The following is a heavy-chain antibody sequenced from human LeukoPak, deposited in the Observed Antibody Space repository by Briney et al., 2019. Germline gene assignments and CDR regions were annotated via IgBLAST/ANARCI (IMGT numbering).Heavy chain of an antibody. Sequence: SETLSLTCTVSGGSISSYYWSWIRQPAGKGLEWIGRIYTSGSTNYNPSLKSRVTMSVDTSKNQFSLKLSSVTAADTAVYYCASVSRSWSEYYHGMDVWGQGTTVSVFS. D-gene: IGHD6-13*01. CDR3: ASVSRSWSEYYHGMDV. V-gene: IGHV4-4*07. CDR2: IYTSGST. CDR1: GGSISSYY. J-gene: IGHJ6*02.